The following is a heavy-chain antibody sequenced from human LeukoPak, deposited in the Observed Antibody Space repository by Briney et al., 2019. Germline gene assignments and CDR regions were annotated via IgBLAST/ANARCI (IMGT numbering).Heavy chain of an antibody. CDR3: ARDTAMVWGAFDY. Sequence: GGSLRLSCAASGFTFSSYSMNWVRQAPGKGLEWVSSISSSSSYIYYADSVKGRFTISRDNAKNSLYLQMNSLRAEDTAVYYCARDTAMVWGAFDYWGQGTLVTVSS. CDR1: GFTFSSYS. J-gene: IGHJ4*02. V-gene: IGHV3-21*01. CDR2: ISSSSSYI. D-gene: IGHD5-18*01.